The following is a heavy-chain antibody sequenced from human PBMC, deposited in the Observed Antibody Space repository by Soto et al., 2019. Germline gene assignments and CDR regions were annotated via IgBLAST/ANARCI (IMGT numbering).Heavy chain of an antibody. Sequence: GASVKVSCKASGGTFSSYTISWVRQAPGQGLEWMGRIIPILGIANYAQKFQGRVTITRDTFASTAYMELSSLRSEDTAVYYCARDRPRVTMIIVAPDYWGQGTLVTVSS. J-gene: IGHJ4*02. CDR2: IIPILGIA. CDR3: ARDRPRVTMIIVAPDY. D-gene: IGHD3-22*01. V-gene: IGHV1-69*04. CDR1: GGTFSSYT.